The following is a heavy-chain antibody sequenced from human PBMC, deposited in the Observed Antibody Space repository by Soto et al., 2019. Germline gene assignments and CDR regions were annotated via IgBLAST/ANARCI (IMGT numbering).Heavy chain of an antibody. CDR1: GFTFSYYW. D-gene: IGHD1-26*01. CDR2: IHSDGSST. V-gene: IGHV3-74*01. J-gene: IGHJ3*01. CDR3: ARGDRGAFDL. Sequence: EVQLVESGGGLDQPGESLRLSCAASGFTFSYYWMHWVRQAPGKGLVWVSRIHSDGSSTTYADSVKGRFTISRDNARNTLHLQMNSLRAEDTAVYYCARGDRGAFDLWGQGRVLTVSS.